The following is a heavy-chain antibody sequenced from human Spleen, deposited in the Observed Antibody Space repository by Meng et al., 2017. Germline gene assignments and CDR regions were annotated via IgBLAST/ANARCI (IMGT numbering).Heavy chain of an antibody. CDR3: ARARGGYHYHPDFDY. CDR2: IKSKVDGGTT. CDR1: GGTFRNFW. V-gene: IGHV3-15*01. D-gene: IGHD3-22*01. J-gene: IGHJ4*02. Sequence: GESLKISCVASGGTFRNFWMTWVRQAPGKGLEWVGRIKSKVDGGTTDFAAPVKGRFTISRDDAKNTLYLQMNSLRAEDTAVYYCARARGGYHYHPDFDYWGQGTLVTVSS.